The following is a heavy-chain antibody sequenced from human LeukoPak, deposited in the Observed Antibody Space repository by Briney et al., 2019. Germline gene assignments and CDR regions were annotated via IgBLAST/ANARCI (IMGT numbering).Heavy chain of an antibody. Sequence: PGGCLRLPCAASEFTFTSYELNWVRQAPGKGLEWVSYISSSGNTISYADSVKGRFTISRDNAKNSLYLQVISLRAEDTAVYYCARGPSIAARYDAFDIWGQGTMVAVCS. J-gene: IGHJ3*02. D-gene: IGHD6-6*01. CDR3: ARGPSIAARYDAFDI. CDR2: ISSSGNTI. V-gene: IGHV3-48*03. CDR1: EFTFTSYE.